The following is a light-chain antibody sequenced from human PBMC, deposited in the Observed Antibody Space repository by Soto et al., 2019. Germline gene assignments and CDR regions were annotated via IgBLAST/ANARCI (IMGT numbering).Light chain of an antibody. V-gene: IGKV1-33*01. CDR3: QQYDNLSS. CDR1: QDISNY. CDR2: DAS. J-gene: IGKJ5*01. Sequence: DIQMTQSPSSRSASVGDRVTITCQASQDISNYLNWYQQKPGKAPKLLIYDASNLETGVPSRFSGSGSGTDFTFTISSLQPEDIATYYCQQYDNLSSFGQGTRLEIK.